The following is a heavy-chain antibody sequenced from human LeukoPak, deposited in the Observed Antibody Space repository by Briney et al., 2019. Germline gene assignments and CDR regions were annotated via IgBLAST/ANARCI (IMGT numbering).Heavy chain of an antibody. D-gene: IGHD4-23*01. CDR3: AREGNGFYGMDV. J-gene: IGHJ6*02. V-gene: IGHV3-21*06. CDR2: ISSSSCYI. Sequence: GASLILSCSGSGFSFIIYRMNWVRQAPGKGLEWVSSISSSSCYIYYADSVKGRFTISRDNAKNSLYLQMNSLRAEDTAVYYCAREGNGFYGMDVWGQGTTVTVSS. CDR1: GFSFIIYR.